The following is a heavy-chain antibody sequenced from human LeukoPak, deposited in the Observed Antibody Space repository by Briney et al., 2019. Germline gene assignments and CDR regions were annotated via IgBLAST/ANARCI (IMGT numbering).Heavy chain of an antibody. V-gene: IGHV3-48*01. CDR3: AKYYYGSGSPGY. CDR1: GFTFSSYS. J-gene: IGHJ4*02. D-gene: IGHD3-10*01. Sequence: PGGSLRLSCAASGFTFSSYSMNWVRQAPGKGLEWVSYISSSSSTIYYAASVKGRFTISRDNAKNSLYLQMNSLRAEDTAVYYCAKYYYGSGSPGYWGQGTLVTVSS. CDR2: ISSSSSTI.